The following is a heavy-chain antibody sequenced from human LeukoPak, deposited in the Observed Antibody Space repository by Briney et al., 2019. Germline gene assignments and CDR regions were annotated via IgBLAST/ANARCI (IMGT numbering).Heavy chain of an antibody. J-gene: IGHJ4*02. CDR2: IKPKTDGETT. Sequence: WIRQPPGKGLEWVGRIKPKTDGETTEYAAPVKDRFSISRDDSKSMMYLQMNSLKTEDTAVYYCITPLPYSAQGGRGTLVTVSS. D-gene: IGHD2-21*01. CDR3: ITPLPYSAQ. V-gene: IGHV3-15*07.